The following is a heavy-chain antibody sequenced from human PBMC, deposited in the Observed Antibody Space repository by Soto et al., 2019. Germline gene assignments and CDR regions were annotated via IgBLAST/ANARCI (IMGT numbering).Heavy chain of an antibody. CDR3: ARLGGVIAASDFDY. V-gene: IGHV4-39*01. Sequence: PSETLSLTCTVSGDSISTSAYYWGWVRQPPGKGLEWAGTIYYTGSTYYNPPLESRVTMSLQTSKNQFSLNLTSVTAADTAVYYCARLGGVIAASDFDYWGQGALVTVSS. CDR2: IYYTGST. CDR1: GDSISTSAYY. J-gene: IGHJ4*02. D-gene: IGHD2-15*01.